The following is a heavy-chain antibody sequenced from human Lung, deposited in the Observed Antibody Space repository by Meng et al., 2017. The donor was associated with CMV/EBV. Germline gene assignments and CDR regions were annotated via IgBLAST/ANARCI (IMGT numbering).Heavy chain of an antibody. CDR2: IYYSGST. D-gene: IGHD3-10*02. J-gene: IGHJ5*02. V-gene: IGHV4-59*01. Sequence: SXTXSLXCSISGGSISTYYWSWLRQSPGKGLEWIGYIYYSGSTKYNPSLESRVAISVDASKNQFSLKLTSVTAADTAVYYCARGFLEGVYGRRCFDPWGPGHLV. CDR1: GGSISTYY. CDR3: ARGFLEGVYGRRCFDP.